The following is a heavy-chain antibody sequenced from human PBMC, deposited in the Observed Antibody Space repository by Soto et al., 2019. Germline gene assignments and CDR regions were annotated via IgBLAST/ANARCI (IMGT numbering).Heavy chain of an antibody. CDR1: GGSISSYY. CDR3: AGGDGGWELGYDAFDI. V-gene: IGHV4-4*07. CDR2: IYTSGST. Sequence: QVQLQESGPGLVKPSETLSLTCTVTGGSISSYYWSWIRQHAGKGLEWIGRIYTSGSTNYNPSLKSRVSMAVDTSKTQFSLKLSAVTAADTAVYYCAGGDGGWELGYDAFDIWGRGTMVTVS. J-gene: IGHJ3*02. D-gene: IGHD1-26*01.